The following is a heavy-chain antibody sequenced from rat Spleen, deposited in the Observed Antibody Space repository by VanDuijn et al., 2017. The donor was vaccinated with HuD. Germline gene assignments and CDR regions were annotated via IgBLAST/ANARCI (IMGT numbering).Heavy chain of an antibody. CDR3: AREADIPFHYFDY. V-gene: IGHV5-7*01. D-gene: IGHD2-3*01. Sequence: EVQLVESGGGLVQPGRSLKLSCAASGFTFSDYNMAWVRQAPKKGLEWVATISYDGSSTYYRDSVKGRFTIYRDNAKSTLYLQKDSLRSEDTATYYCAREADIPFHYFDYWGQGVMVSVSS. CDR2: ISYDGSST. J-gene: IGHJ2*01. CDR1: GFTFSDYN.